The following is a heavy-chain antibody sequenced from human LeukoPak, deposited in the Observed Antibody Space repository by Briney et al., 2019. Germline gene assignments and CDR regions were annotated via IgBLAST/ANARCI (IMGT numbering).Heavy chain of an antibody. CDR1: RGSISGYS. V-gene: IGHV4-59*01. J-gene: IGHJ4*02. CDR3: AREATDYGDGGYFDY. D-gene: IGHD4-17*01. CDR2: IYYSGDT. Sequence: SETLSLTCTVPRGSISGYSWSWIRQSPGGGLEWIGYIYYSGDTAYNPSLRSRVTISVDTSKNQFSLKLSSVTAADTAVYYCAREATDYGDGGYFDYWGQGTLVTVSS.